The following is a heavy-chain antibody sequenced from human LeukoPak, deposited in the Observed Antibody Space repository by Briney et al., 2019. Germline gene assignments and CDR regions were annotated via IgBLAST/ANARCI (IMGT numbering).Heavy chain of an antibody. CDR3: ARCGAGYNLNDAFDI. V-gene: IGHV3-7*03. CDR2: IKQDGSEK. CDR1: GFTFSSYW. D-gene: IGHD5-24*01. J-gene: IGHJ3*02. Sequence: PGGSLRLSCAASGFTFSSYWMSWVRQAPGKGLEWVANIKQDGSEKYYVDSVKGRFTISRDNAKNSLYLQMNSLRAEDTAVYYCARCGAGYNLNDAFDIWGQGTMVTVSS.